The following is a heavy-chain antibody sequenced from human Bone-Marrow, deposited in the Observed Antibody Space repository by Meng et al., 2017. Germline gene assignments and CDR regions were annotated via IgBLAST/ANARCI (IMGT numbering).Heavy chain of an antibody. J-gene: IGHJ4*02. D-gene: IGHD2-21*01. Sequence: SVKVSCKASGGTFSSYAISWVRQAPGQGLEWMGGIIPIFGTANYAQKFQGRVTITADKSTSTAYMELSSLRSEDTAVYYCARDLAYCGGDCYGYWGQGTLVTVSS. CDR3: ARDLAYCGGDCYGY. V-gene: IGHV1-69*06. CDR2: IIPIFGTA. CDR1: GGTFSSYA.